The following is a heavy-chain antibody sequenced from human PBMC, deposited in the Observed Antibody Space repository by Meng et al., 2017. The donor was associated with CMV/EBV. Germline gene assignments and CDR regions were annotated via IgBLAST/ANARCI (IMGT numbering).Heavy chain of an antibody. V-gene: IGHV3-21*01. CDR1: GFTFSSYS. D-gene: IGHD3-3*01. J-gene: IGHJ4*02. CDR2: ISSSSSYI. Sequence: GGSLRLSCAASGFTFSSYSMNWVRQAPGKGLEWVSSISSSSSYIYYADSVKGRFTISRDNAKNSLYLQMNSLRAEDTAVYYCARDLGYDCWSGYYIPKVPHPFDYWGQGTLVTVSS. CDR3: ARDLGYDCWSGYYIPKVPHPFDY.